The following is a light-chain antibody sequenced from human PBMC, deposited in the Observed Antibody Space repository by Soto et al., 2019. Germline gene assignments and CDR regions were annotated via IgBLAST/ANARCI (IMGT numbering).Light chain of an antibody. CDR2: DTS. CDR3: KPYNNWPLT. Sequence: DIVMTQYPDSLAVSLGERATINCNSSQSVLYSSNNKNSVAWYQHKPGQTPRLLIYDTSTRATGVPARFSGSRSGPEFTLTINSLQPEDFAIYYCKPYNNWPLTVGRGTNVDIK. V-gene: IGKV4-1*01. J-gene: IGKJ4*01. CDR1: QSVLYSSNNKNS.